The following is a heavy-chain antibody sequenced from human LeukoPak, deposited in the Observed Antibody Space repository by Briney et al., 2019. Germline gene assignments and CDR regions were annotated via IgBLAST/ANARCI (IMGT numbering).Heavy chain of an antibody. Sequence: PGRSLRLSCAASGFTFSSYGMHWVRQAPGKGLEWVAVIWYDGSNKYYADSVKGRFTITRDNSKNTLYLQMNSLRGEDTAIYYCAKDAQTTLDYWGQGTLVTVSS. CDR2: IWYDGSNK. D-gene: IGHD1-1*01. CDR1: GFTFSSYG. CDR3: AKDAQTTLDY. J-gene: IGHJ4*02. V-gene: IGHV3-33*06.